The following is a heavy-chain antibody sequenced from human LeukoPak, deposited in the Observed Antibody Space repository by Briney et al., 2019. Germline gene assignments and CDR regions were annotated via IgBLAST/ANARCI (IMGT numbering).Heavy chain of an antibody. Sequence: PGRSLRLSCAASGFTFSSFGMHWLRQAPGKGLEWVAVIPNDRRNNYYADSVKGRFTISRDNSKNTLYLQMNSLRAEDTAVYYCAKCIASGSYSFRFDYWGQGTLVTVSS. D-gene: IGHD3-10*01. CDR2: IPNDRRNN. CDR1: GFTFSSFG. CDR3: AKCIASGSYSFRFDY. V-gene: IGHV3-30*18. J-gene: IGHJ4*02.